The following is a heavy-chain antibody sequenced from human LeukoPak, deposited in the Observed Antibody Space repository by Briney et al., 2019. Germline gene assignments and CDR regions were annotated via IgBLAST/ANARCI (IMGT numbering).Heavy chain of an antibody. V-gene: IGHV3-48*04. D-gene: IGHD3-10*01. CDR3: ARDGGHYYGSGSYYNGEVDY. CDR1: GFTFSSYS. J-gene: IGHJ4*02. Sequence: GGSLRLSCAASGFTFSSYSMNWVRQAPGKGLGWVSYIISSSSTIYYADSVKGRFTISRDNAKNSLYLQMNSLRAEDTAVYYCARDGGHYYGSGSYYNGEVDYWGQGTLVTVSS. CDR2: IISSSSTI.